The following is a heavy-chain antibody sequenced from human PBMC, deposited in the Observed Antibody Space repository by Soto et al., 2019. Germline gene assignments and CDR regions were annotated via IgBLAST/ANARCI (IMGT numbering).Heavy chain of an antibody. Sequence: ASVNVSCKASGYTFTGYYMHWVRQAPGQGLEWMGWINPNNGDTNYAQKFQGWVTMTRDTSTSTAYMELSRLRSDDTAVYYCARDDSRLYQLPTVDYWGQGTLVTVSS. CDR3: ARDDSRLYQLPTVDY. V-gene: IGHV1-2*04. CDR2: INPNNGDT. D-gene: IGHD2-2*01. CDR1: GYTFTGYY. J-gene: IGHJ4*02.